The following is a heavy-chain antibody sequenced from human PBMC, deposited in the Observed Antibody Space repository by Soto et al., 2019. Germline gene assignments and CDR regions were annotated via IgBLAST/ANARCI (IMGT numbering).Heavy chain of an antibody. V-gene: IGHV1-69*01. CDR3: AREPTGYCSGGSCYDY. CDR1: GGTFSSYA. Sequence: QVQLVQSGAEVKKPGSSVKVSCKASGGTFSSYAISWVRQAPGQGLEWMGGIIPIFGTANYAQKFLGGVTITADESTSTAYMELSSLRSEDTAVYYCAREPTGYCSGGSCYDYWGQGTLVTVSS. CDR2: IIPIFGTA. D-gene: IGHD2-15*01. J-gene: IGHJ4*02.